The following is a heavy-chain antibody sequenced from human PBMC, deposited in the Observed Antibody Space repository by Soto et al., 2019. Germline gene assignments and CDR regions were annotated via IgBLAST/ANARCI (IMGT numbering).Heavy chain of an antibody. V-gene: IGHV4-59*01. CDR3: GRGSLGGYYGAFDV. CDR2: IYYSGST. Sequence: SETLSLTCTVSGGSISSYYWSWIRQPPGKGLEWIGYIYYSGSTNYNPSLKSRVTISVDTSKNQFSLKLSSVTAADTAVYYCGRGSLGGYYGAFDVGGRGTVFTVS. J-gene: IGHJ3*01. CDR1: GGSISSYY. D-gene: IGHD3-10*01.